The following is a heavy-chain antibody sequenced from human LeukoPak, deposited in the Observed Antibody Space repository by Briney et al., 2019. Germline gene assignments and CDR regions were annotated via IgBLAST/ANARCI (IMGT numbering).Heavy chain of an antibody. CDR2: INTNTGNP. D-gene: IGHD3-3*01. CDR1: GYTFTSYA. J-gene: IGHJ4*02. Sequence: ASVKVSCKASGYTFTSYAMNWVRQAPGQGLEWMGWINTNTGNPTYAQGFTGRFVFSLVTSVSTAYLQISSLKAEDTAVYYCARSAETYYDFWSGYYTIGGFDYWGQGTLVTVSS. V-gene: IGHV7-4-1*02. CDR3: ARSAETYYDFWSGYYTIGGFDY.